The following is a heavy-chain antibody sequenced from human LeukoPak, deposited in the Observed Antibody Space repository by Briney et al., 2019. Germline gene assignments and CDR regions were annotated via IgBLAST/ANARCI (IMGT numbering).Heavy chain of an antibody. Sequence: GGSLRLSCVASRFTFNTYAVNWVRQAPGKGLEWVSAISSNGDFTYYADSVRSRFTISRDNSKNTLYLQMNSLRAEDTAVYYCAKGEWLFDYWGQGTLVTVSS. CDR2: ISSNGDFT. V-gene: IGHV3-23*01. CDR1: RFTFNTYA. J-gene: IGHJ4*02. D-gene: IGHD5-12*01. CDR3: AKGEWLFDY.